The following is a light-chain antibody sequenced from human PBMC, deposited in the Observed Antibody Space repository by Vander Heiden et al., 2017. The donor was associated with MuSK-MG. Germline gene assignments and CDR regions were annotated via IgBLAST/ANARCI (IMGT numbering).Light chain of an antibody. CDR1: SSDVGGYNY. J-gene: IGLJ2*01. CDR2: EVS. CDR3: SSYAGSNNVV. Sequence: QSALTQPPSASGSPGQSVTISCTGPSSDVGGYNYVSWYQQHPGKAPTLMIYEVSKRPSVVPDRFSGSKSGNTASLTVSGLQAEDEADYYCSSYAGSNNVVFGGGTKLTVL. V-gene: IGLV2-8*01.